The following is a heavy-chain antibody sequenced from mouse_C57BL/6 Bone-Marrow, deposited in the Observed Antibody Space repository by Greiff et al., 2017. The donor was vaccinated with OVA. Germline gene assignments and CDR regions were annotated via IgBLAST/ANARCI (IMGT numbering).Heavy chain of an antibody. D-gene: IGHD1-1*01. Sequence: QVQLQQPGAELVKPGASVKLSCKASGYTFTSYWMHWVKLRPGQGLEWIGMIHPNSGSTNYNEKFKSKAALTVDKSSSTAYMQLSSLTSEESAVYYCTRWGGSSPFDYWGQGTTLTVSS. V-gene: IGHV1-64*01. CDR1: GYTFTSYW. CDR2: IHPNSGST. J-gene: IGHJ2*01. CDR3: TRWGGSSPFDY.